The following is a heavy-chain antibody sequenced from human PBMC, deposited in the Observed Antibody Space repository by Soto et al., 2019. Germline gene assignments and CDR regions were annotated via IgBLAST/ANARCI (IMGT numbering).Heavy chain of an antibody. D-gene: IGHD3-22*01. CDR3: AKVQGTMIVVVILTQPFDY. CDR1: GFTFSSYA. Sequence: PGGSLRLSCAASGFTFSSYAMSWVRQAPGKGLEWVSAISGSGGSTYYADSVKGRFTISRDNSKNTLYLQMNSLRAEDTAVYYCAKVQGTMIVVVILTQPFDYWGQGTLVTXSS. V-gene: IGHV3-23*01. J-gene: IGHJ4*02. CDR2: ISGSGGST.